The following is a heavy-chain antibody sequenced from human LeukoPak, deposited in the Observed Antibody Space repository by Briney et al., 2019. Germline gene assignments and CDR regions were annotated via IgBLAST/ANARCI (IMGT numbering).Heavy chain of an antibody. CDR2: IIPIFGTA. J-gene: IGHJ4*02. D-gene: IGHD1/OR15-1a*01. V-gene: IGHV1-69*13. CDR3: ARDSGTELAYDY. CDR1: GGTFSSYA. Sequence: SVKVSCKASGGTFSSYAISWVRQAPGQGLEWMGGIIPIFGTANYAQKFQGRVTITADESTRTAYMELSSLTSEDTAVYYCARDSGTELAYDYWGQGTLVTVSS.